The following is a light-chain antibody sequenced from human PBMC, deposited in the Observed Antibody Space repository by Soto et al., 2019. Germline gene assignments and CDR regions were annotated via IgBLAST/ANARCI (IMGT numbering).Light chain of an antibody. CDR2: EVN. CDR1: SSDVGGYNY. J-gene: IGLJ2*01. CDR3: ISYAGSSNLV. Sequence: QPVLTQPPSASGSPGQSVSISCTGTSSDVGGYNYVSWYQQHPGKAPKLMIYEVNQRPSGVPDRFSGSKSDNTASLTVSRLQAEDEAEYYCISYAGSSNLVFGGGTKLTVL. V-gene: IGLV2-8*01.